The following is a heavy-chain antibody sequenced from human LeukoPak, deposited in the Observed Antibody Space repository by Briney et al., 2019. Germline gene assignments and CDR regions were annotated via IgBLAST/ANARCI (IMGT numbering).Heavy chain of an antibody. CDR3: ARSVVVVAATPIYYFDY. CDR1: GGSISSYY. J-gene: IGHJ4*02. Sequence: PSETLSLXCTVSGGSISSYYWSWIRRPPGKGLEWIGYIYYSGSTNYNPSLKSRVTISVDTSKNQFSLKLSSVTAADTAVYYCARSVVVVAATPIYYFDYWGQGTLVTVSS. CDR2: IYYSGST. V-gene: IGHV4-59*01. D-gene: IGHD2-15*01.